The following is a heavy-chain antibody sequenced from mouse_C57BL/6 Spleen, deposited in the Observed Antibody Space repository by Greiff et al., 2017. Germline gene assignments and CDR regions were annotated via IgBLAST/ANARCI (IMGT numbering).Heavy chain of an antibody. V-gene: IGHV2-2*01. D-gene: IGHD4-1*02. Sequence: QVQLKQSGPGLVQPSQSLSITCTVSGFSLTSYGVHWVRQSPGKGLEWLGVIWSGGSTDYNAAFISRLSISKDNAESQVFFKMNSLQADDTAIYYCARNVNWDETWFAYWGQGTLVTVSA. J-gene: IGHJ3*01. CDR1: GFSLTSYG. CDR2: IWSGGST. CDR3: ARNVNWDETWFAY.